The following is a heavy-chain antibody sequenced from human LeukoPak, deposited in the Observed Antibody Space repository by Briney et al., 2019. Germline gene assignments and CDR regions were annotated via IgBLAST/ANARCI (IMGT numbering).Heavy chain of an antibody. D-gene: IGHD4-17*01. CDR3: ARDPNGDYIGAFEF. J-gene: IGHJ3*01. CDR2: ITGSGGGT. CDR1: GFTFNRYA. Sequence: GGSLRLSCEASGFTFNRYAMIWVRQAPGKGLEWVSAITGSGGGTQYADSVKGRFTVSRDNSKNTLYLQLNSLRAEDTAVYYCARDPNGDYIGAFEFWGQGTMVTVSS. V-gene: IGHV3-23*01.